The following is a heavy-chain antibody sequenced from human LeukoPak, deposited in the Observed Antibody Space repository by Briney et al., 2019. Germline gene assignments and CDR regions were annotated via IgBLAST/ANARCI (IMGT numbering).Heavy chain of an antibody. Sequence: GGSLRLSCAPSGFTFTNYAMSWVRQAPGKGLEWVSAISGSGGSTYYADSVKGRFTISRDNSKNTLYLQMSSLRAEDTAVYYCVKGMEDYDILTGVLDVWGQGTTVTVSS. CDR3: VKGMEDYDILTGVLDV. D-gene: IGHD3-9*01. V-gene: IGHV3-23*01. J-gene: IGHJ6*02. CDR1: GFTFTNYA. CDR2: ISGSGGST.